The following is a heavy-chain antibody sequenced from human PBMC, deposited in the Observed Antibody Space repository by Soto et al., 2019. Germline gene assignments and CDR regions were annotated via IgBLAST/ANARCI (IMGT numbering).Heavy chain of an antibody. CDR1: GFSFRDFS. Sequence: GGSLRLSCAASGFSFRDFSMSWVRQAPGKGLEWVAVISYDGSTKYYADSVKGRFTISRDNSKNTLYLQMNSLRAEDTAVYYCAQDQTGYCSGGSCFDNYWGQGTLVTVSS. CDR3: AQDQTGYCSGGSCFDNY. J-gene: IGHJ4*02. V-gene: IGHV3-30*03. D-gene: IGHD2-15*01. CDR2: ISYDGSTK.